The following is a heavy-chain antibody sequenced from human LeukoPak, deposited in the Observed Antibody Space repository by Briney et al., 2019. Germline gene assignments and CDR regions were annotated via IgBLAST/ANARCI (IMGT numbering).Heavy chain of an antibody. CDR1: GGPFSGYS. V-gene: IGHV4-34*01. D-gene: IGHD1-26*01. CDR2: VNHSGST. J-gene: IGHJ4*02. CDR3: AREVLVGATRWPFDY. Sequence: SETLSLTCAVHGGPFSGYSWNWIRQPPGMGLEWIGEVNHSGSTNYNPSLKSRVTISVDTAKNQFSLKLSSVTAADTAVYYCAREVLVGATRWPFDYWGQGTLVTVSS.